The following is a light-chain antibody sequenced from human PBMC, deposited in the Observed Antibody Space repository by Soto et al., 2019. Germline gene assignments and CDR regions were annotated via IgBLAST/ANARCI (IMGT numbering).Light chain of an antibody. Sequence: QSALTQPPSASGSPGQSVIISCTGTGSDIGGYNFVSWYQQHPGKVPKLIIYEVNKRPSGVPDRFSGSKSGNTASLTVSGLQADDEADYYCSSYAGTNNRYVFGTGTQLTVL. CDR1: GSDIGGYNF. J-gene: IGLJ1*01. CDR3: SSYAGTNNRYV. CDR2: EVN. V-gene: IGLV2-8*01.